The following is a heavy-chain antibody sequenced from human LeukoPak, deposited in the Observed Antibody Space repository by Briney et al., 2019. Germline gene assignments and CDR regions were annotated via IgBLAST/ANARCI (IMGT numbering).Heavy chain of an antibody. V-gene: IGHV3-30*04. CDR1: GFTFSSYA. Sequence: GGSLRLPCAASGFTFSSYAMHWVRQAPGKGLEWVAVISYDGSNKYYADSVKGRFTISRDNSKNTLYLQMNSLRAEDTAVYYCARAMYTDSCNDYWGQGTLVTVSS. J-gene: IGHJ4*02. CDR3: ARAMYTDSCNDY. D-gene: IGHD2-2*02. CDR2: ISYDGSNK.